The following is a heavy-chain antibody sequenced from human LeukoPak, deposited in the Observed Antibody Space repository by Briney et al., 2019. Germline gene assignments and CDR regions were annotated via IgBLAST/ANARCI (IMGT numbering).Heavy chain of an antibody. J-gene: IGHJ4*02. V-gene: IGHV1-69*04. CDR3: ARDLAGKGYYFDY. CDR1: GGTFSSYA. CDR2: IIPILGIA. Sequence: GSSVKVSCKASGGTFSSYAISWVRQAPGQGLEWMGRIIPILGIANYAQKFQGRVTITADKSTSTAYMELSSLRSEDTAVCYCARDLAGKGYYFDYWGQGTLVTVSS.